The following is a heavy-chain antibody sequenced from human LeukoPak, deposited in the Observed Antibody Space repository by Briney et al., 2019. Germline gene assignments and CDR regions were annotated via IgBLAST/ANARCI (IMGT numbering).Heavy chain of an antibody. CDR1: GFTFSSCW. J-gene: IGHJ4*02. Sequence: GGSLRLSCAASGFTFSSCWMHWVRQAPGKGLVWVSHINNDGSSTTYADSVKGRFTISRDNAKNTLYLQMNSLRAEDTAVYYCARTLSGYDWYFDYWGQGTLVTVSS. D-gene: IGHD5-12*01. CDR3: ARTLSGYDWYFDY. V-gene: IGHV3-74*01. CDR2: INNDGSST.